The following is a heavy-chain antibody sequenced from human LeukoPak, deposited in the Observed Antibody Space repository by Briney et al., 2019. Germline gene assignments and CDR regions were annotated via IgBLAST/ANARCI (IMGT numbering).Heavy chain of an antibody. V-gene: IGHV4-59*08. CDR3: ASYDFWSGYLGP. D-gene: IGHD3-3*01. CDR1: GGSISSYY. CDR2: IYYSGST. Sequence: PSETLSLTCTVSGGSISSYYWSWIRQPPGKGLEWIGYIYYSGSTNYNHSLKSRVTISVDTSKNQFSLKLSSVTAADTAVYYCASYDFWSGYLGPWGQGTLVTVSS. J-gene: IGHJ5*02.